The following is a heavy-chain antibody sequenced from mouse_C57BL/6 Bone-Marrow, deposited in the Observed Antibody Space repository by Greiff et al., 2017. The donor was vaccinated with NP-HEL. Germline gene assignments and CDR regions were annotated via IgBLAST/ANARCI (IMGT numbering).Heavy chain of an antibody. V-gene: IGHV5-16*01. D-gene: IGHD1-1*01. CDR1: GFTFSDYY. CDR3: AREGPYYYGSFDY. CDR2: INYDGSST. J-gene: IGHJ2*01. Sequence: DVKLVESEGGLVQPGSSMKLSCTASGFTFSDYYMAWVRQVPEKGLEWVANINYDGSSTSSLDSLKSRFILSSDNAKNILYLQMSSLKSEDTATYYCAREGPYYYGSFDYWGQGTTLTVSS.